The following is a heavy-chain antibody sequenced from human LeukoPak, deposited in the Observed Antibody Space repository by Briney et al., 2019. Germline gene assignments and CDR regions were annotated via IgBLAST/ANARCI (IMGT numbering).Heavy chain of an antibody. V-gene: IGHV4-34*01. CDR1: GGSFSGYY. CDR3: ANSRPGEGGPFDY. Sequence: SETLSLTCAVYGGSFSGYYWSWIRQPPGKGLEWIGEINHSGSTNYNPSLKSRVTISVDTSKNQFSLKLSSVTAADTAVCYCANSRPGEGGPFDYWGQGTLVTVSS. CDR2: INHSGST. D-gene: IGHD3-16*01. J-gene: IGHJ4*02.